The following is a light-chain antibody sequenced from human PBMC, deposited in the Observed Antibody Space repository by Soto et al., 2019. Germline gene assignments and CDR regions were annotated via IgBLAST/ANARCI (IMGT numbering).Light chain of an antibody. CDR3: QQYGSSPRFT. CDR2: GAS. V-gene: IGKV3-20*01. CDR1: QSVSSSY. J-gene: IGKJ3*01. Sequence: EIVLMQSPGTLSLSPGERATLSCRASQSVSSSYLAWYQQKPGQAPRLLIYGASSRATGIPDRFSGSGSRTDFTLTISRLEPEDFAVYYCQQYGSSPRFTFGPGTKVDIK.